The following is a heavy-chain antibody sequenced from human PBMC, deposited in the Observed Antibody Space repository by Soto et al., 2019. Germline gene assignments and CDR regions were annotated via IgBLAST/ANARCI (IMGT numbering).Heavy chain of an antibody. D-gene: IGHD5-12*01. CDR3: ARWVESGDGYEEDYYYYYGMDV. Sequence: GASVKVSCKASGYTFTSYGISWVRQAPGQGLEWMGWISAYNGNTNYAQKLQGRVTMTTDTSTSTAYMELRSLRSDDTAVYYCARWVESGDGYEEDYYYYYGMDVWGQGTTVTVSS. V-gene: IGHV1-18*01. CDR1: GYTFTSYG. CDR2: ISAYNGNT. J-gene: IGHJ6*02.